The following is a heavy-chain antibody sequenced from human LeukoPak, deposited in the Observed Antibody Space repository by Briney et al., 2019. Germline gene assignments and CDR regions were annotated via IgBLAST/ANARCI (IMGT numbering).Heavy chain of an antibody. Sequence: SETLSLTCTVSGGSVSSGSYYWSWIRQPPGKGLEWIGSIFHRGNTFYTPSLKSRVTISVDTSRNQFSLRLTSVTAADTAIYYCARLQIAAAVPYYFDYWGQGTLVTVSS. J-gene: IGHJ4*02. CDR3: ARLQIAAAVPYYFDY. D-gene: IGHD6-13*01. CDR2: IFHRGNT. V-gene: IGHV4-39*01. CDR1: GGSVSSGSYY.